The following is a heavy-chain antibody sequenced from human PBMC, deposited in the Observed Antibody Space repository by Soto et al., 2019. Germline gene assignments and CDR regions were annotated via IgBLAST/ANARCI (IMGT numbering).Heavy chain of an antibody. CDR1: GYTFTVYY. Sequence: ASVKVSCKASGYTFTVYYMHWVLQAPGQGLEWMGWINPNSGGTNYAQKFQGWVTMTRDTSISTAYMELSRLRSDDTAVYYCARGLCSGGSCYNAAFDIWGQGTMVTVSS. J-gene: IGHJ3*02. CDR2: INPNSGGT. CDR3: ARGLCSGGSCYNAAFDI. D-gene: IGHD2-15*01. V-gene: IGHV1-2*04.